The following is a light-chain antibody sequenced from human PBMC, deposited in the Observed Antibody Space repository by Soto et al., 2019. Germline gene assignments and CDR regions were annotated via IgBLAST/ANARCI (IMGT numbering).Light chain of an antibody. CDR3: QQYNGDSYT. V-gene: IGKV1-5*01. Sequence: DIQMTQSPSTLSASVGDRVAITCRASQSVSGWLAWYQQKPGKVPKLLIYDASSLQSGVPSRFSGSGSGTEFTLTISSLQPEDFATYYCQQYNGDSYTFGQGTKLEI. CDR2: DAS. J-gene: IGKJ2*01. CDR1: QSVSGW.